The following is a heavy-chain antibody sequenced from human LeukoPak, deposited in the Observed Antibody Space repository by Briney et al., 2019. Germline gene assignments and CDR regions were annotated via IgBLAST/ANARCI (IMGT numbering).Heavy chain of an antibody. CDR1: GFTFSSYA. J-gene: IGHJ5*02. CDR3: AGNRYCSSTSCYSLGWLDP. D-gene: IGHD2-2*01. CDR2: ISASGGST. V-gene: IGHV3-23*01. Sequence: GGSLRLSCAASGFTFSSYAMSWVRQAPGKGLEWVSTISASGGSTFYADSVKGRFTISRDNSKNTLYLHMNSLRPEDTAVYYCAGNRYCSSTSCYSLGWLDPWGQGTLVTVSS.